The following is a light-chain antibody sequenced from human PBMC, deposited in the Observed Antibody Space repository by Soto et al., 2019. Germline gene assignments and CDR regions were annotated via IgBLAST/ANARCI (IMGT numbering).Light chain of an antibody. CDR3: SSYTSSSTLYV. CDR1: SSDVGGYNY. Sequence: QSALTQPASVSGSPGQSITISCTGTSSDVGGYNYVSWYQQHPGKAPKLMIYDVSNRPSGVSNRFSGSESGNTASLIISGLQAEDEADYYCSSYTSSSTLYVFGTGTKVTVL. J-gene: IGLJ1*01. CDR2: DVS. V-gene: IGLV2-14*01.